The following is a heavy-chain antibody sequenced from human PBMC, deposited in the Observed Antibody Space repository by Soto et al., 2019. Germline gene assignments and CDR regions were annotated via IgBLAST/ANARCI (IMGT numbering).Heavy chain of an antibody. CDR2: INPSGGST. Sequence: GSVKVSCKASGYTFTSYYMHWVRQAPGQGLEWMGIINPSGGSTSYAQKFRGRVTMTRDTSTSTVYMELSSLRSEDTAVYYCARDAPEAFDIWGQGTMVTVSS. CDR3: ARDAPEAFDI. V-gene: IGHV1-46*01. J-gene: IGHJ3*02. CDR1: GYTFTSYY.